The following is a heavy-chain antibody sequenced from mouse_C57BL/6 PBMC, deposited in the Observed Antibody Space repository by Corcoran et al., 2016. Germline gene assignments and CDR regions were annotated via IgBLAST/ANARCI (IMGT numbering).Heavy chain of an antibody. CDR2: INPNNGGT. Sequence: EVQLQQSGPELVKPGASVKISCKASGYTFTDYYMNWVKQSHGKSLEWIGDINPNNGGTSYNQKFKGKATLTVDKSSSTAYMELRSLTSEDSAVYYCARRGIYYGSRPFAYWGQGTLVTVSA. CDR3: ARRGIYYGSRPFAY. J-gene: IGHJ3*01. V-gene: IGHV1-26*01. CDR1: GYTFTDYY. D-gene: IGHD1-1*01.